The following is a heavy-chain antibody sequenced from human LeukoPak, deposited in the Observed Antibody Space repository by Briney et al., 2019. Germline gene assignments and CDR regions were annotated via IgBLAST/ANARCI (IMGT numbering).Heavy chain of an antibody. V-gene: IGHV4-4*07. D-gene: IGHD3-10*01. CDR2: IYTSGST. Sequence: PSETLSLTCTVSGGSISSYYWSWIRQPAGKGLEWIGRIYTSGSTNYNPSLKSRVTMSVDTSKNQFSLKLSSVTAADTAVYYCARGRITMVRGVIIGGFSDAFDIWGQGTMVTASS. CDR1: GGSISSYY. J-gene: IGHJ3*02. CDR3: ARGRITMVRGVIIGGFSDAFDI.